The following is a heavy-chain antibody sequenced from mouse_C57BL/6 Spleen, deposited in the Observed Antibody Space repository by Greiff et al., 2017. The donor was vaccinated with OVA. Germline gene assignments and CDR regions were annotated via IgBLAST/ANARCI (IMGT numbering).Heavy chain of an antibody. V-gene: IGHV14-2*01. Sequence: EVQLQESGAELVKPGASVKLSCTASGFNIKDYYMHWVKQRTEQGLEWIGRIDPEDGETKYAPKFQGKATITADTSSNTAYLQLSSLTSEDTAVYYCAYYYGSSYHYWYFDVWGTGTTVTVSS. CDR3: AYYYGSSYHYWYFDV. D-gene: IGHD1-1*01. CDR2: IDPEDGET. J-gene: IGHJ1*03. CDR1: GFNIKDYY.